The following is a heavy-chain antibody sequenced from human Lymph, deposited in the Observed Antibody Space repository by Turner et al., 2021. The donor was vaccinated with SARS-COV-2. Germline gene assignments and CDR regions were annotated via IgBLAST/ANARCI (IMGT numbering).Heavy chain of an antibody. CDR1: GFTFSSYG. D-gene: IGHD3-10*01. CDR2: IWYDGSNK. V-gene: IGHV3-33*01. CDR3: ARDLRSGELPAADH. Sequence: QGQLVESGGGVVQPARTLRRPCAASGFTFSSYGLHWVRQAPGTGLEWVVIIWYDGSNKYYADSVKGRFTISRDNSKNTQYLQMNSLRAEDTAVYYCARDLRSGELPAADHWGQGTLVTVSS. J-gene: IGHJ4*02.